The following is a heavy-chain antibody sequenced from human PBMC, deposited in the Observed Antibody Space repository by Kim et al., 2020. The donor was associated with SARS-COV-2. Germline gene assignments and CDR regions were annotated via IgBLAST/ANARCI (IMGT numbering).Heavy chain of an antibody. CDR2: INHSGST. CDR1: GGSFSGYY. Sequence: SETLSLTCAVYGGSFSGYYWSWIRQPPGKGLEWIGEINHSGSTNYNPSLKSRVTISVDTSKNQFSLKLSSVTAADTAVYYCARGMVQLGLWFGELLGWVWFDPWGQGTLVTVSS. V-gene: IGHV4-34*01. J-gene: IGHJ5*02. CDR3: ARGMVQLGLWFGELLGWVWFDP. D-gene: IGHD3-10*01.